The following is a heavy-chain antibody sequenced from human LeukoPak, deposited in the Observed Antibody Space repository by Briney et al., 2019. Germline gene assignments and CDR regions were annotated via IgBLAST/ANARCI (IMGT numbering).Heavy chain of an antibody. Sequence: GGSLRLSCAASGFTFSSYGMHWVRQAPGKGLEWVAFIWDDGSDKYYADSVKGRFTISRDNSKNTLYLQMNSLRAEDTAVYYCAKGAQDWNDVQHYFDYWGQGTLVTVSS. J-gene: IGHJ4*02. CDR2: IWDDGSDK. D-gene: IGHD1-1*01. CDR1: GFTFSSYG. V-gene: IGHV3-30*02. CDR3: AKGAQDWNDVQHYFDY.